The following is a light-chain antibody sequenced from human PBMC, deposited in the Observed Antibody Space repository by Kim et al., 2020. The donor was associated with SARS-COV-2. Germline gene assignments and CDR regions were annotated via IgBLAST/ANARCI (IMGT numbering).Light chain of an antibody. Sequence: QSALTQPPSASGSPGQSVTISCTGTSSDVGGYNYVSWYQQHPGKAPKLMIYEVSKRPSGVPDRFSGSKSGNTASLTVSGLQAEDEADYYCSSKRVFGGGTQLTVL. J-gene: IGLJ2*01. CDR1: SSDVGGYNY. V-gene: IGLV2-8*01. CDR2: EVS. CDR3: SSKRV.